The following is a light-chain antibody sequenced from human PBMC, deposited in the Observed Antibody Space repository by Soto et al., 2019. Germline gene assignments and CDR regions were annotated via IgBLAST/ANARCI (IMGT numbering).Light chain of an antibody. CDR1: QGISSA. CDR2: DAS. J-gene: IGKJ2*01. CDR3: QQFNSYPRT. Sequence: AIQLTQSPSSLSASVGDRVTITCRASQGISSALAWYQQKPGKAPKLLIYDASSLESGVPSRFSGSGSGTDFTLTISSLQPEDFATDYGQQFNSYPRTFGQGTKLEIK. V-gene: IGKV1-13*02.